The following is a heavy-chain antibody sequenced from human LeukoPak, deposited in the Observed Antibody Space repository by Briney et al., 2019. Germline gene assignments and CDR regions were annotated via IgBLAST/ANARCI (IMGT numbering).Heavy chain of an antibody. V-gene: IGHV3-74*01. CDR1: GFTFSSFW. J-gene: IGHJ4*02. D-gene: IGHD2-2*01. Sequence: GGSLRLSCAASGFTFSSFWMHWVRQAPGKGLVWVSRVKSDGRSATYADSVKGRFTISRDNAKNTLYLQTNGLRAEDTAVYYCARDQCSGPNCQVALDYWGQGTLVTVSS. CDR3: ARDQCSGPNCQVALDY. CDR2: VKSDGRSA.